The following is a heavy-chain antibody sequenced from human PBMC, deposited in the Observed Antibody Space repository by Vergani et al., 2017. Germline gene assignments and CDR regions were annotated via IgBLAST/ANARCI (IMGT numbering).Heavy chain of an antibody. V-gene: IGHV3-74*03. CDR2: IKSDGSIT. CDR3: AKGSSIFAPMDV. CDR1: GFSFNSYW. J-gene: IGHJ6*03. D-gene: IGHD3-3*01. Sequence: DVHLAESGGGFFQPGGSLRLSCSASGFSFNSYWMHWVRQVPGKGLLWVSRIKSDGSITAYADSVKGRFTISRDNAQNTLYLQMNSLRAEDTAVYYCAKGSSIFAPMDVWGKGTTVTVSS.